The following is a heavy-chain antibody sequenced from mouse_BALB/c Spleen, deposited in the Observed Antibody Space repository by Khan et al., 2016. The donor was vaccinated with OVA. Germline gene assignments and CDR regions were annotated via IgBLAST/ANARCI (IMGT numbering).Heavy chain of an antibody. CDR2: IDPFSGGT. CDR3: TRLGTTGWFAY. Sequence: VRLQQSGPELMKPGASVKISCKASGYSFTDYYIHWVKQSHGQSLEWIGYIDPFSGGTDFNQKFKGTATLTVDKSSSTAYMHLNSLTSEDSAVYYCTRLGTTGWFAYWGQGTLVTVSA. J-gene: IGHJ3*01. CDR1: GYSFTDYY. V-gene: IGHV1S135*01. D-gene: IGHD3-3*01.